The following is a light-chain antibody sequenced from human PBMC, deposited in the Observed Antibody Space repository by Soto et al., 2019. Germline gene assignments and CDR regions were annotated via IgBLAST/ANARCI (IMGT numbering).Light chain of an antibody. V-gene: IGKV1-27*01. CDR2: AAS. J-gene: IGKJ1*01. CDR3: QKYNSAPRT. CDR1: QGISNY. Sequence: DIQMTESPSSLSASVGEGVTITCRASQGISNYLAWYQQKPGKVPKLLIYAASTLQSGVPSRFSGSGSGTDFTLTISSLQPEDVATYYCQKYNSAPRTFGQGTKVDIK.